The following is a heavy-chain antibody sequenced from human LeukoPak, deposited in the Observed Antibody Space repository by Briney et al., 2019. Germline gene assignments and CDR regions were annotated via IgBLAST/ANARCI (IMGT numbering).Heavy chain of an antibody. J-gene: IGHJ2*01. CDR1: GDSISSSGYY. D-gene: IGHD2-15*01. Sequence: SETLSLTCTVSGDSISSSGYYWGWIRQPPGKGLEWLGTIYCSGSTDYNPSLKSRVTISVDTSKNHFSLILRSVSAADTAVYYCARLSFAAYFDLWGRGTLVTVSS. CDR2: IYCSGST. CDR3: ARLSFAAYFDL. V-gene: IGHV4-39*02.